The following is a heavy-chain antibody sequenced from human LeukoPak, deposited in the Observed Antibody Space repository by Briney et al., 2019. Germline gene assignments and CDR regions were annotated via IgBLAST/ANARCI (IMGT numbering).Heavy chain of an antibody. D-gene: IGHD3-16*02. V-gene: IGHV3-30*02. CDR3: ARDSLHPRRLSDAFDV. CDR1: GFNFSSYG. J-gene: IGHJ3*01. Sequence: GGSLRLSCAASGFNFSSYGMHWVRQAPGKGLEWVAFIRYDGRNKYYADSVKGRFTISRDNAKNSLYLQMNSLGAEDSAVYYCARDSLHPRRLSDAFDVWGQGTMVTVSS. CDR2: IRYDGRNK.